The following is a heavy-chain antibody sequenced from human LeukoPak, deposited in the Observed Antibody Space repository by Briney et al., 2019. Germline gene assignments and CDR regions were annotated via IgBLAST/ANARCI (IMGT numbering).Heavy chain of an antibody. CDR3: ARRPSGYCSGGSCYPVYYYYGMDV. Sequence: GGSLRLSCAASGFTFSSYSMNWVRQAPGKGLEWVSSISSSSSYIYYADSVKGRFTIPRDNAKNSLYLQMNSLRAEDTAVYYCARRPSGYCSGGSCYPVYYYYGMDVWGKGTTVTVSS. CDR2: ISSSSSYI. J-gene: IGHJ6*04. V-gene: IGHV3-21*01. CDR1: GFTFSSYS. D-gene: IGHD2-15*01.